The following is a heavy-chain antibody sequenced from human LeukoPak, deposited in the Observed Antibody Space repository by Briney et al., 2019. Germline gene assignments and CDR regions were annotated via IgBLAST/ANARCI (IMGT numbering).Heavy chain of an antibody. CDR1: GFIFRNYW. CDR2: INEDGSEK. Sequence: GGSPRLSCEAAGFIFRNYWMGWVRQAPGKGLEWVANINEDGSEKYYVDSVKGRFTISRDNAKNSLYLQMNILRAEDTAVFYCLSGPEHCGQGTLVTVSS. J-gene: IGHJ4*02. CDR3: LSGPEH. V-gene: IGHV3-7*01. D-gene: IGHD1-14*01.